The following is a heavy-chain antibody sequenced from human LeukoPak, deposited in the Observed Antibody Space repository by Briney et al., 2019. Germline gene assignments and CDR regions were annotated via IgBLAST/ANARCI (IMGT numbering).Heavy chain of an antibody. CDR3: ARGYYGSGSYYADFDY. CDR1: GGSFSGYY. V-gene: IGHV4-34*01. Sequence: SETLSLTCAVYGGSFSGYYWSWIRQPPGEGLEWIGEINHSGSTNYNPSLKSRVTISVDTSKNQFSLKLSSVTAADTAVYYCARGYYGSGSYYADFDYWGQGTLVTVSS. CDR2: INHSGST. D-gene: IGHD3-10*01. J-gene: IGHJ4*02.